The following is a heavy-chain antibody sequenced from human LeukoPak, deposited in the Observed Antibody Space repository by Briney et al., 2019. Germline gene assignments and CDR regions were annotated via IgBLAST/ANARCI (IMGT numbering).Heavy chain of an antibody. V-gene: IGHV1-18*01. CDR3: ARDHLYYYGSGSSGAPAFDI. Sequence: ASVKVSCKASGYTFTSYGISWVRQAPGQGLEWMGWISAYNGNTNYAQKLQGRVTMTTDTSTSTAYMELRSLRSEDTAVYYCARDHLYYYGSGSSGAPAFDIWGQGTMVTVSS. CDR2: ISAYNGNT. D-gene: IGHD3-10*01. CDR1: GYTFTSYG. J-gene: IGHJ3*02.